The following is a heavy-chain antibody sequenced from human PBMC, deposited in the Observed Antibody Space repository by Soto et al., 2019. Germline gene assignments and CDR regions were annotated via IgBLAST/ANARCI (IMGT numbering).Heavy chain of an antibody. J-gene: IGHJ6*02. CDR2: IIPILGIA. D-gene: IGHD1-1*01. CDR3: EITWRWTRLRWGMDV. CDR1: GGTFSSYT. Sequence: QVQLVQSGAEVKKPGSSVKVSCKASGGTFSSYTISWVRQAPGQGLEWMGRIIPILGIANYAQKFQGRVTITADKSTSKDYMELSSLRSEDTAVYDCEITWRWTRLRWGMDVWGQGTTVTVSS. V-gene: IGHV1-69*02.